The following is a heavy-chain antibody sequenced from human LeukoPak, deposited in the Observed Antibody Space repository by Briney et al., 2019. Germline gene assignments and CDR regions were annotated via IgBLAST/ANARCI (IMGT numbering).Heavy chain of an antibody. D-gene: IGHD2-21*02. J-gene: IGHJ4*02. V-gene: IGHV3-23*01. Sequence: GGSLRLSCAASGFTFSSYAMSWVRQAPGKGLEWVSAISGSGGSTYYADSVKGRFTISRDNSKNTLYLQMNSLRAEDTAVYYCAKDLGLTYCGGDCYDYWGQGTLVTVSS. CDR3: AKDLGLTYCGGDCYDY. CDR1: GFTFSSYA. CDR2: ISGSGGST.